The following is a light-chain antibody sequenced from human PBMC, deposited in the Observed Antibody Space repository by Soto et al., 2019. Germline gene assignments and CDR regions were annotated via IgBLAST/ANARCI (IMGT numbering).Light chain of an antibody. CDR3: QQYYSTLFLT. V-gene: IGKV4-1*01. J-gene: IGKJ4*01. CDR1: QSVLYSSNNKNY. Sequence: DIVMTQSPDSLAVSLGERATINCKSSQSVLYSSNNKNYLAWYQQKPGQPPKLLIYWASTRESGVPDRFSGSGSWTDFPLPISSLQAEDVAVYYCQQYYSTLFLTFGGGTKVEIK. CDR2: WAS.